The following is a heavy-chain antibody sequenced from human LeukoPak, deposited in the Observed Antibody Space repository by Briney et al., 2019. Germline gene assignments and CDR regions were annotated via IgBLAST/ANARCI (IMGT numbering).Heavy chain of an antibody. CDR3: AREALWFGEFY. V-gene: IGHV4-38-2*02. Sequence: TLSLTCTVSGYSISSGYYWGWIRQPPGKRLEWVGSIHSSGNTYYNPTLKSRVTISVDTSKNQFSLNLTSVTAADTAVYYCAREALWFGEFYWGQGTLVTVSS. D-gene: IGHD3-10*01. CDR2: IHSSGNT. CDR1: GYSISSGYY. J-gene: IGHJ4*02.